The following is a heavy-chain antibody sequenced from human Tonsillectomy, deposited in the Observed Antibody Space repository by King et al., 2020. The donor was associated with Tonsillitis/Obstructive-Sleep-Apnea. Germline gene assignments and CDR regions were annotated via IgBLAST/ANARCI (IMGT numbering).Heavy chain of an antibody. CDR1: GFTFSSYG. CDR2: IWYDGSNK. CDR3: ARGGGSGYYSDHFDY. Sequence: VQLVESGGGVVQPGRSLRLSCAASGFTFSSYGMHWVRQAPGKGLEWVAGIWYDGSNKYYADSVKGRFTISRDNSKNTVYLQMNSLRAEDTAVYYCARGGGSGYYSDHFDYWGQGTLVTVSS. V-gene: IGHV3-33*01. J-gene: IGHJ4*02. D-gene: IGHD3-22*01.